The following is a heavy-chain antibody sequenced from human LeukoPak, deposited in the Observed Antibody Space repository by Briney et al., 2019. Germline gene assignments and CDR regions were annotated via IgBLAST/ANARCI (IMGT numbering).Heavy chain of an antibody. CDR3: ARGRRTMVRGVKNWFDP. CDR2: ISYSGSS. CDR1: GDSISSSSYY. J-gene: IGHJ5*02. D-gene: IGHD3-10*01. V-gene: IGHV4-39*07. Sequence: PSETLSLTCTVSGDSISSSSYYWGWIRQPPGKGLEWIGSISYSGSSYYTPSLRSRVTISIDTSKNQFSLKMSSMTAADTAVYYCARGRRTMVRGVKNWFDPWGQGTLVTVSS.